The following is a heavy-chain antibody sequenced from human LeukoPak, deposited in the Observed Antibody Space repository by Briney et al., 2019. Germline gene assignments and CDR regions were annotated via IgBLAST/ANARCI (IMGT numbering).Heavy chain of an antibody. CDR2: LNYTGNA. Sequence: SKTLSLTCTVSGGSIRTSPWTWIRQPPGKGLEYIGYLNYTGNANYSPSLKSRVTMSLDTSKKQFSLKLRSVTAADTAVYYCARLNHYDRSGYFSPNGFDIWGQGTMVTVSS. CDR3: ARLNHYDRSGYFSPNGFDI. J-gene: IGHJ3*02. D-gene: IGHD3-22*01. V-gene: IGHV4-59*08. CDR1: GGSIRTSP.